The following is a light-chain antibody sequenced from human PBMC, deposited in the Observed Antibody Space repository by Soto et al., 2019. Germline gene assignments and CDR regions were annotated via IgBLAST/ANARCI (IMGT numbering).Light chain of an antibody. CDR3: CSYADTYIL. Sequence: QSALTQPRSVSGSPGQSVTISCTGTSSDVGMYNYVSWYQQHPGKAPKLMIYDVTKRPSGVPDRFSGSKSGYTASLTISGLQAEDEADYYCCSYADTYILFGGGIKLTVL. CDR1: SSDVGMYNY. V-gene: IGLV2-11*02. J-gene: IGLJ2*01. CDR2: DVT.